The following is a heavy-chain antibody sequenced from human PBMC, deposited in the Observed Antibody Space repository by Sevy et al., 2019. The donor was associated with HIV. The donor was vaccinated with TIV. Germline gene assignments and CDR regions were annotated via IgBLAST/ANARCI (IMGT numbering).Heavy chain of an antibody. CDR1: GFTFGDYA. CDR3: TRPRSAYYYDSSGYYPVSYY. J-gene: IGHJ4*02. V-gene: IGHV3-49*03. CDR2: IRSKAYGGTT. Sequence: GGSLRLSCTASGFTFGDYAMSWFRQAPGKGLEWVGFIRSKAYGGTTEYAASVKGRVTISRDDSKSIAYLQMNSLKTEDTAVYYCTRPRSAYYYDSSGYYPVSYYWGQGTLVTVSS. D-gene: IGHD3-22*01.